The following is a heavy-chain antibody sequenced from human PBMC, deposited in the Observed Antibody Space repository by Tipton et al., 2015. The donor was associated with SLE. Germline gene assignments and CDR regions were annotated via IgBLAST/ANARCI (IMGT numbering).Heavy chain of an antibody. CDR3: ARDAYYDFWSAYSNWFDP. V-gene: IGHV1-18*04. J-gene: IGHJ5*02. Sequence: QLVQSGAEVKKPGASVRVSCKSSGYTFTNYYMHWVRQAPGQGLDWMGWISAYNGNTNYAQKFQGRVTMTTDTSTRTAYMELRSLRSDDTAVYYCARDAYYDFWSAYSNWFDPWGQGTLVTVSS. CDR2: ISAYNGNT. D-gene: IGHD3-3*01. CDR1: GYTFTNYY.